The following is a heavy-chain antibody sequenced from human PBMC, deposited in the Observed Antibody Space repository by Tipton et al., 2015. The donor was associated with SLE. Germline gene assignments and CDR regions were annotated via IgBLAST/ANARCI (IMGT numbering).Heavy chain of an antibody. CDR2: INHSGST. CDR1: GGSISSHY. D-gene: IGHD5-12*01. CDR3: ARLPYSGYGVDY. V-gene: IGHV4-59*11. Sequence: TLSLTCTVSGGSISSHYWSWIRQPPGKGLEWIGEINHSGSTNYNPSLKSRVTISVDTFKNQFSLKLSSVTAADTAVYYCARLPYSGYGVDYWGQGTLVTVSS. J-gene: IGHJ4*02.